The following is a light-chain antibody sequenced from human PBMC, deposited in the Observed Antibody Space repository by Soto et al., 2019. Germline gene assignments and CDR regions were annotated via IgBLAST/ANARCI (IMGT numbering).Light chain of an antibody. CDR2: GAS. V-gene: IGKV3-20*01. CDR1: QSVSSSY. J-gene: IGKJ1*01. CDR3: QQYNIWPQT. Sequence: EIVLTQSPGTLSLSPWGRATLSCRASQSVSSSYLAWYQQKPGQAPRLLIYGASSRATGIPDRFSGSGSGTDFTLTISRLEPEDFAVYYCQQYNIWPQTFGQGTKVDIK.